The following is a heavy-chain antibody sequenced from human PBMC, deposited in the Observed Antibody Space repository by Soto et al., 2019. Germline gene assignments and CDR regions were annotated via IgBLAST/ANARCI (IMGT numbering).Heavy chain of an antibody. D-gene: IGHD1-1*01. Sequence: EVQLVESGGGLVQPGGSLRLSCAASGFTVSGNYISWVRQAPGQGLEWVSVIYAAGSTYYIDSVNGRFTISRDNSKNTLYLQMNSLRAEDTAVYYCASDIFKTGATGVFDIWGQGTRVTVSS. V-gene: IGHV3-66*01. CDR1: GFTVSGNY. CDR3: ASDIFKTGATGVFDI. CDR2: IYAAGST. J-gene: IGHJ3*02.